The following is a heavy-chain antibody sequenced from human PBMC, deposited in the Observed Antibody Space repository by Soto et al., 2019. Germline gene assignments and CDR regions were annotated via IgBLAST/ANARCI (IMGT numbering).Heavy chain of an antibody. J-gene: IGHJ4*02. CDR3: ARFPLWFGELDY. CDR1: GASIGSGSYS. D-gene: IGHD3-10*01. CDR2: LHHSGDT. V-gene: IGHV4-30-2*01. Sequence: QLQLQESGSGLVRSSQTLSLTCTVSGASIGSGSYSWNWIRQPPGKGLEWIGYLHHSGDTYFNPSLRRRVSISVDRSNNQFSLKLISVTAADTAVYYCARFPLWFGELDYWGQGALVTVSS.